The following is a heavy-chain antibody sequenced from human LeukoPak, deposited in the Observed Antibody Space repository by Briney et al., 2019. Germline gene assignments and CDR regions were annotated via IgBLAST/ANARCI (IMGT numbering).Heavy chain of an antibody. D-gene: IGHD2-2*01. V-gene: IGHV1-8*01. J-gene: IGHJ4*02. Sequence: ASVKVSCKTSGYTFTTYDINWVRQATGQGLEWMGWMNPHSGNTGFAQNFQGRVAMTRNTSIDTAYMELSSLRVEDTAVYYCVRGFRSDTSGRKFDCWGQGTLVTVSS. CDR2: MNPHSGNT. CDR1: GYTFTTYD. CDR3: VRGFRSDTSGRKFDC.